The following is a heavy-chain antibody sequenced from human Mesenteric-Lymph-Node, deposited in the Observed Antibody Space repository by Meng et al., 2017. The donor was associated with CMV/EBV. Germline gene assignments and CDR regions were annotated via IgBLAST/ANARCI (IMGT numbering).Heavy chain of an antibody. D-gene: IGHD3-22*01. CDR1: GGSISSGSYY. CDR2: SYYSGST. Sequence: SETLSLTCTVSGGSISSGSYYWGWIRHPPGKGLEWIGNSYYSGSTYYNPSLRSRVTISVDTSKDQLSLILDSVTAEDTAVYYCARGAYLYYDASGYKPPHDYWGHGTLVTVSS. J-gene: IGHJ4*01. CDR3: ARGAYLYYDASGYKPPHDY. V-gene: IGHV4-39*07.